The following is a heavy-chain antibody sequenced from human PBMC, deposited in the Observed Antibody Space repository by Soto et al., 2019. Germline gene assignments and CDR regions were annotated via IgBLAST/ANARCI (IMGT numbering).Heavy chain of an antibody. CDR3: ARDAPRPSTYAFDL. CDR1: GYTFTNFG. J-gene: IGHJ3*01. V-gene: IGHV1-18*01. CDR2: ISAYNGNT. D-gene: IGHD1-26*01. Sequence: GASVKVSCKASGYTFTNFGITWVRQAPGQGLEWMGWISAYNGNTNYTQKLQGRVTMTTDTSTSTAYMELRSLRSDDTAVYYCARDAPRPSTYAFDLWGQGTMVTVSS.